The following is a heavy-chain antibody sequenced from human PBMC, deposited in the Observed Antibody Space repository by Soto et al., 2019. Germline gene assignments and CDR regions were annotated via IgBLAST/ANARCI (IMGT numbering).Heavy chain of an antibody. CDR1: GYIFTAYG. CDR3: AIELNTDSSAYYSLAF. Sequence: QVQLVQSGPEVKMPGASVKVSCKTSGYIFTAYGLAWLRQAPGQRPEWMGWVSTNDDRTNYAQKFQGRVTMTTDSSTTTTSMELRSLGPDDTAVYYCAIELNTDSSAYYSLAFWGQGTLVTVSS. V-gene: IGHV1-18*01. CDR2: VSTNDDRT. D-gene: IGHD3-22*01. J-gene: IGHJ4*02.